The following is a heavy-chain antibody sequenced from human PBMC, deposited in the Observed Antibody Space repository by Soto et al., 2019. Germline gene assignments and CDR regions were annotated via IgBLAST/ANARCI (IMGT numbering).Heavy chain of an antibody. D-gene: IGHD3-10*01. CDR1: GYTFTNYA. CDR3: ARELHPIDY. Sequence: QVQLVQSGAEVKKPGASVKVSCKASGYTFTNYAISWVRQAPCQGLEWMGWISAYNGNTNYAQKLQGRVTSTTDASTSTAYMELWSLRSDDTAVYYCARELHPIDYWGQGALVTVSS. J-gene: IGHJ4*02. CDR2: ISAYNGNT. V-gene: IGHV1-18*01.